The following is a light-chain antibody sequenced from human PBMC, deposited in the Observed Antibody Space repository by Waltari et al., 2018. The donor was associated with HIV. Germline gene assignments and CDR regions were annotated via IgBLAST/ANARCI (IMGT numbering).Light chain of an antibody. CDR1: NIGSKS. CDR2: DDT. CDR3: QVWDSSHYHRGV. V-gene: IGLV3-21*02. Sequence: SYVLTQPPSVSVAPGQTARISCVGNNIGSKSVQWYQQRPGQAPILVVYDDTERPSGIPGRITGSNSGNTATLTISRVEAGDEADYYCQVWDSSHYHRGVCGGGTNLTVL. J-gene: IGLJ3*02.